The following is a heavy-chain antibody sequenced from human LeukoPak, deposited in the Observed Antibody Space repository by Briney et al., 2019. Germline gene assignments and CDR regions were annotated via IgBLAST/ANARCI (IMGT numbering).Heavy chain of an antibody. J-gene: IGHJ5*02. CDR2: IYTGGST. CDR1: GGSISSYY. V-gene: IGHV4-4*07. CDR3: ARDTTTVTTDGWWFDP. Sequence: PSETLSLTCTVSGGSISSYYWSWIRQPAGKGLEWIGRIYTGGSTNYNPSLKSRVTMSVDTSKNQFSLKLSSVTAADTAVYYCARDTTTVTTDGWWFDPWGQGTLVTVSS. D-gene: IGHD4-11*01.